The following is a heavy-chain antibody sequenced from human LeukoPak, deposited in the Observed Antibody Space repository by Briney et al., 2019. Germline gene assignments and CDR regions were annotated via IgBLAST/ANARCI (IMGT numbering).Heavy chain of an antibody. V-gene: IGHV5-51*01. CDR2: IYPGDSDT. CDR3: ATGPYSGSYFLDY. CDR1: GYSFTSYW. Sequence: GQSLKISCKGSGYSFTSYWIGWVRQMPGKGLEWMGIIYPGDSDTRYSPSFQGQVPISADKSISTAYLQWSSLKASDTAMYYCATGPYSGSYFLDYWGQGTLVTVSS. J-gene: IGHJ4*02. D-gene: IGHD1-26*01.